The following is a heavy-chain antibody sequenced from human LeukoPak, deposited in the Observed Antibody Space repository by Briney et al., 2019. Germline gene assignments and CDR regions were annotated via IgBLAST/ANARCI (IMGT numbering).Heavy chain of an antibody. V-gene: IGHV4-61*02. CDR2: IYTSGST. J-gene: IGHJ5*01. Sequence: PSETLSLTCTVSGGSISSGSYYWSWIRQPAGKGLEWIGRIYTSGSTNYNPSLKSRVTMSVDTSKNRFSLKLSSVTAADTAVYYCARDRTTVPIVVDLTPTRGPKHWFDSWGQGTLVTVSS. CDR1: GGSISSGSYY. CDR3: ARDRTTVPIVVDLTPTRGPKHWFDS. D-gene: IGHD2-15*01.